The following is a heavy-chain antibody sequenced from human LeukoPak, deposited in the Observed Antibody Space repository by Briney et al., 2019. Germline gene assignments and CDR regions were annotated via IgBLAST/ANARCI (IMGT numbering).Heavy chain of an antibody. D-gene: IGHD3-22*01. CDR2: IKPDGSEK. Sequence: QAGGSLRLSCAASGFTFSSYWMSWVRQAPGKGLEWVANIKPDGSEKYYVDSVKGRFTISRDNTKSSLYLQMNSLRAEDTAVYYCARERVGRRYYDSSGYYPDYWGQGTLVTVSS. CDR1: GFTFSSYW. V-gene: IGHV3-7*01. CDR3: ARERVGRRYYDSSGYYPDY. J-gene: IGHJ4*02.